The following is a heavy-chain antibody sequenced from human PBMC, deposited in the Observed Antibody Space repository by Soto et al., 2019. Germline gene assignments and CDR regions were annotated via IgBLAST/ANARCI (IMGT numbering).Heavy chain of an antibody. CDR3: ARDPLAVAGAFDY. V-gene: IGHV1-3*01. CDR1: GYTFTSYA. Sequence: QVQLVQSGAEVKKPGASVKVSCKASGYTFTSYAMHWVRQAPGQRLEWMGWINAGNGNTKYSQKFQGRVTITSDTSASTAYLELSSLRSEDTAVYYCARDPLAVAGAFDYWGQGTLVTVSS. CDR2: INAGNGNT. J-gene: IGHJ4*02. D-gene: IGHD6-19*01.